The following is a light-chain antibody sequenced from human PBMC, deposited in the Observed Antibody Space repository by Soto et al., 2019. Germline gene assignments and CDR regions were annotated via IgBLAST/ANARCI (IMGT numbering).Light chain of an antibody. V-gene: IGKV3-15*01. CDR1: QSVSSS. CDR2: GAS. CDR3: LQYNNWWT. Sequence: IVLTQSPGTRSIPPGERATRSCKASQSVSSSLAWYQQKPGRSPRLLIYGASTRATGIPARVSGSGSGTEFTLTISSLQSEDFAVYYCLQYNNWWTFGKGTKVDIK. J-gene: IGKJ1*01.